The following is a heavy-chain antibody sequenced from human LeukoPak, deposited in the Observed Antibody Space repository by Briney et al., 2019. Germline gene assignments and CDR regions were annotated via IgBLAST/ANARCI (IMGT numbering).Heavy chain of an antibody. J-gene: IGHJ6*03. Sequence: ASVKVSCKASGYTFTSYGISWVRQAPGQGLEWMGWISAYNGNTNYAQKLQGRVTMTTDTSTSTAYMELRSLRSDDTAVYYCARDYSNYGYYYYYMDVWGKGTTVTVSS. CDR2: ISAYNGNT. D-gene: IGHD4-11*01. CDR3: ARDYSNYGYYYYYMDV. CDR1: GYTFTSYG. V-gene: IGHV1-18*01.